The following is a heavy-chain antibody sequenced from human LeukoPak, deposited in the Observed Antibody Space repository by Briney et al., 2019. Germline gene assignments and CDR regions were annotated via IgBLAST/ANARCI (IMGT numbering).Heavy chain of an antibody. CDR1: GFTFNTYG. D-gene: IGHD3-10*01. CDR3: ARDQTPLLWFGPGGAFDI. CDR2: IKQDGSEK. V-gene: IGHV3-7*01. Sequence: PGSSLRLSCAASGFTFNTYGMHWVRQAPGKGLEWVANIKQDGSEKYYVDSVKGRFTISRDNAKNSLYLQMNSLRAEDTAVYYCARDQTPLLWFGPGGAFDIWGQGTMVTVSS. J-gene: IGHJ3*02.